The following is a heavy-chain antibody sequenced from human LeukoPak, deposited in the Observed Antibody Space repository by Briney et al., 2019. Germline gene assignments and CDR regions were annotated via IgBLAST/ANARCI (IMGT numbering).Heavy chain of an antibody. Sequence: GPSVNLSCKASGSTFINYYIHWVRQPHGQGLEWVGKINTSGGSTTYAQKFPRRVSMTRGSTTSTVDMELRRLESVDTALYYCTRHSLPGTTPFAYWGEGTLVTVSS. J-gene: IGHJ4*02. CDR3: TRHSLPGTTPFAY. CDR2: INTSGGST. CDR1: GSTFINYY. V-gene: IGHV1-46*01. D-gene: IGHD1-1*01.